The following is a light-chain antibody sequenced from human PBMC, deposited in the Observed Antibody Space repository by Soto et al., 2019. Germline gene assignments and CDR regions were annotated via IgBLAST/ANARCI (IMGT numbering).Light chain of an antibody. CDR2: DVS. J-gene: IGLJ1*01. CDR1: SSDVGGYNY. V-gene: IGLV2-14*03. Sequence: QSALTQPASVSGSPGQSITISCTGTSSDVGGYNYVSWYQQHPGKAPKLMIYDVSNRPSGVSNRFSGSKSGNTASLTISGLQAEDEADCYCSSCTSRSTYVFGSGTKVTDL. CDR3: SSCTSRSTYV.